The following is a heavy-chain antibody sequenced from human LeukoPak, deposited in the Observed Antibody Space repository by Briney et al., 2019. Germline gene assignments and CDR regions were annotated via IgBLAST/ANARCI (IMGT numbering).Heavy chain of an antibody. CDR2: ISGSGGGT. V-gene: IGHV3-23*01. D-gene: IGHD3-22*01. CDR1: GFTFSSYA. J-gene: IGHJ4*02. CDR3: AKAPRYYYDSSGYPYYFDH. Sequence: PGGSLRLSCAASGFTFSSYAMSWVRQAPGKGLEWVSAISGSGGGTYYSDSVKGRFTISRDNSKNTLYLQMNSLRAEDTAVYYCAKAPRYYYDSSGYPYYFDHWGQGTLVTVSS.